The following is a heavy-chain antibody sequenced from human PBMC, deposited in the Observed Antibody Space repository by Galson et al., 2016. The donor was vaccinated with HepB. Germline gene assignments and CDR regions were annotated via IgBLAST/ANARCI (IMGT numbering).Heavy chain of an antibody. Sequence: SLRLSCAASGFSFRTYAMSWIRQAPGKGLQWVASVSGSGSSIYYEESVKGRFTISRDNSNNTQFLEMNALRDEDTAVYYCAKYTLSGARGPFEYWGQGALVTVSS. V-gene: IGHV3-23*01. CDR3: AKYTLSGARGPFEY. J-gene: IGHJ4*02. CDR1: GFSFRTYA. CDR2: VSGSGSSI. D-gene: IGHD7-27*01.